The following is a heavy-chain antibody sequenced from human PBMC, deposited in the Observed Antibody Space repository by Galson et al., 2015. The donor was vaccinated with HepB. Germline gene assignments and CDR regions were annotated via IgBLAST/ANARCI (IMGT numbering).Heavy chain of an antibody. CDR2: ISSSSTYI. CDR1: GFTFSSYT. Sequence: SLRLSCAVSGFTFSSYTMNWVRQAPGKGLEWVSSISSSSTYIYYADSVKGRLTISRDNAKNSLYLQMSSLRAEDTAVYYCASIKIGNYDSSGYPVYYFDYWGQGTLVTVSS. J-gene: IGHJ4*02. CDR3: ASIKIGNYDSSGYPVYYFDY. V-gene: IGHV3-21*01. D-gene: IGHD3-22*01.